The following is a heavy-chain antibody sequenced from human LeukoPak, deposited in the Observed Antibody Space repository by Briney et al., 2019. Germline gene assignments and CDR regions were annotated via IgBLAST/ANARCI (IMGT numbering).Heavy chain of an antibody. CDR3: ARQPSSAWPFDS. V-gene: IGHV4-59*08. Sequence: SETLSLTCTVSGGSMNSYYWSWLRQPPGKGLEWIGYVYYSGNTDYIPSLRSRVTISVDTSQNQFSLKVSSVTAADTAVYYCARQPSSAWPFDSWGQGILVTVSS. CDR2: VYYSGNT. D-gene: IGHD6-19*01. J-gene: IGHJ4*02. CDR1: GGSMNSYY.